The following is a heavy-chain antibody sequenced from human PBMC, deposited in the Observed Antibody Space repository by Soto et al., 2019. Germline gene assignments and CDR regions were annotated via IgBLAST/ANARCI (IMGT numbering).Heavy chain of an antibody. CDR1: GASISSYY. Sequence: PSETLSLTCTASGASISSYYWSSIRQPPGKGLEWIGYIYYSGSTNYNPSLKSRVTISVDTSKNQFSLKLSSVTAADTAVYYCANSWWELSFDYWGQGTLVTVSS. J-gene: IGHJ4*02. CDR2: IYYSGST. D-gene: IGHD1-26*01. CDR3: ANSWWELSFDY. V-gene: IGHV4-59*01.